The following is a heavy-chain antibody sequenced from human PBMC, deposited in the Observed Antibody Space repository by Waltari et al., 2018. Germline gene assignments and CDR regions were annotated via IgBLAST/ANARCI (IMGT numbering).Heavy chain of an antibody. CDR3: ARSDRGYGWFDP. D-gene: IGHD3-22*01. V-gene: IGHV4-59*01. CDR1: GGSISSYY. CDR2: IYYSGST. Sequence: QVQLQESGPGLVKPSETLSLTCTVSGGSISSYYWSWIRQPPGKGLEWIGYIYYSGSTNYNPSLKSRVTISVDTSKNQFSLKLSSVTAADTAVYYCARSDRGYGWFDPWGQGTLVTVSS. J-gene: IGHJ5*02.